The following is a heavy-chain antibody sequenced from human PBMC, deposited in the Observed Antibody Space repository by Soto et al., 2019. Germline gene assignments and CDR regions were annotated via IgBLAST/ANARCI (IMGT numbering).Heavy chain of an antibody. D-gene: IGHD2-15*01. V-gene: IGHV3-23*01. Sequence: PGGSLRLSCAASGFTFSSYAMSWVRQAPGKGLEWVSAISGSGGSTYYADSVKGRFTISRDNSKNTLYLQMNSLRAEDTAVYYCAKTLRLGYCSGGSCYFGYFDYWGQGTLVTVSS. J-gene: IGHJ4*02. CDR3: AKTLRLGYCSGGSCYFGYFDY. CDR1: GFTFSSYA. CDR2: ISGSGGST.